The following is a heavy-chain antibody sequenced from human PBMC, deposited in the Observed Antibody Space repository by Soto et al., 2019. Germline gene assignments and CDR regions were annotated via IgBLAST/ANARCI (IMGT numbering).Heavy chain of an antibody. J-gene: IGHJ6*02. Sequence: QTGGSLRLSCAASGFTFSSYWMHWVRQAPGKGLVWVSRINSDGSSTSYADSVKGRFTISRDNAKNTLYLQMNSLRAEDTAVYYCARAIYSYGYDNYYGMDVWGQGTTVTVSS. CDR2: INSDGSST. D-gene: IGHD5-18*01. CDR3: ARAIYSYGYDNYYGMDV. V-gene: IGHV3-74*01. CDR1: GFTFSSYW.